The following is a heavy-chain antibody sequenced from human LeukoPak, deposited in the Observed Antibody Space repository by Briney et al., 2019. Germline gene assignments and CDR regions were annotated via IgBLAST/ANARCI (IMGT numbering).Heavy chain of an antibody. D-gene: IGHD4-17*01. CDR1: GGSISSGGYY. Sequence: KPSETLSLTCTVSGGSISSGGYYWSWIRQHPGKGLEWIGYIYYSGSTYYNPSLKSRVTISVDTSKNQFSLKLSSVTTADTAVYYCARSLDYGDLDYWGQGTLVTVSS. J-gene: IGHJ4*02. CDR2: IYYSGST. V-gene: IGHV4-31*03. CDR3: ARSLDYGDLDY.